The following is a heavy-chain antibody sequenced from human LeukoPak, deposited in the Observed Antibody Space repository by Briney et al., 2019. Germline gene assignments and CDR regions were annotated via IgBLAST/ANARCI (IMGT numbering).Heavy chain of an antibody. D-gene: IGHD2-2*02. V-gene: IGHV4-34*01. CDR2: INHSGST. CDR1: GGSFSGYY. J-gene: IGHJ5*02. CDR3: ARDIVVVPAAIKAYNWFDP. Sequence: SSETLSLTCAVYGGSFSGYYWSWIRQPPGKGLEWIGEINHSGSTNYNPSLKSRVTISVDTSKNQFSLKLSSVTAADTAVYYCARDIVVVPAAIKAYNWFDPWGQGTLVTVSS.